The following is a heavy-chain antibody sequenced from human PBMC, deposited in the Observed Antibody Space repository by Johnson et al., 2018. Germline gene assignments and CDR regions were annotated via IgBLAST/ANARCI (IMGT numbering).Heavy chain of an antibody. CDR1: GGSITDDY. Sequence: QVQLQESGPGLVKPSESLSLTCTVSGGSITDDYWIWIRQPPGKGLEWIGYISYSGNNKYNPSLDSRVPISVDTSKTQFSLRLSPVTAAEPAIYYCAKAVGSGYDDMDVWGKGTTVTVSS. CDR2: ISYSGNN. CDR3: AKAVGSGYDDMDV. D-gene: IGHD1-26*01. J-gene: IGHJ6*03. V-gene: IGHV4-59*01.